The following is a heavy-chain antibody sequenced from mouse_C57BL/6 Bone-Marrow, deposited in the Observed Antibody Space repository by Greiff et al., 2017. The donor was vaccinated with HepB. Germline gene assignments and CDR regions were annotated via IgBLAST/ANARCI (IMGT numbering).Heavy chain of an antibody. CDR2: ISYDGSN. CDR3: TSYLYYFDY. CDR1: GYSITSGYY. J-gene: IGHJ2*01. V-gene: IGHV3-6*01. Sequence: EVQLQQSGPGLVKPSQSLSLTCSVSGYSITSGYYWNWIRQFPGNNLEWMGYISYDGSNNYNPSLKNRISITRDTSKNQFFLKLNSVTTEDTATYYCTSYLYYFDYWGQGTTLTVSS. D-gene: IGHD2-1*01.